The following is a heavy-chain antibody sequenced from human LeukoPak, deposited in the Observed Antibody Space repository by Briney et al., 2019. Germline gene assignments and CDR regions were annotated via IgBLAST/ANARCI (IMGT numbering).Heavy chain of an antibody. J-gene: IGHJ4*02. CDR2: INSDGNST. CDR1: GFTFSRYW. D-gene: IGHD3-22*01. CDR3: ARDHDSSGYYVGY. V-gene: IGHV3-74*01. Sequence: GGSLRLSCAASGFTFSRYWMHWVRQAPGKGLVWVSRINSDGNSTSYADSVKGRFTISRDNAKNTLYLQMNSLRAEDTAVYYCARDHDSSGYYVGYWGQGTLVTVSS.